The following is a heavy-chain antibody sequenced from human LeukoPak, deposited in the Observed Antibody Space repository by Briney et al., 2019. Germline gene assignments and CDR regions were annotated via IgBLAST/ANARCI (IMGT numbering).Heavy chain of an antibody. Sequence: GGSLRLSCAASGFTFSSYGMHWVRQAPGKGLEWVAFIRYDGSNKYYADSVEGRFTISRDNSKNTLHLQMNSLRAEDTAVYYRLEGPNCSSTSCYSYYFDYWGQGTLVTVSS. CDR1: GFTFSSYG. J-gene: IGHJ4*02. V-gene: IGHV3-30*02. CDR2: IRYDGSNK. D-gene: IGHD2-2*01. CDR3: LEGPNCSSTSCYSYYFDY.